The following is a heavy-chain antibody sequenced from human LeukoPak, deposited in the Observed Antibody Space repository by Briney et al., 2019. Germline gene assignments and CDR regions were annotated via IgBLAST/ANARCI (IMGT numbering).Heavy chain of an antibody. CDR1: GFTFSSYS. J-gene: IGHJ4*02. Sequence: GGSLRLSCAASGFTFSSYSMNWVRQAPGEGLEWVSSISSSSSYIYYADSVKGRFTISRDNAKNSLYLQMNSLRAEDTAVYYCARDRSGYSVFDYWGQGTLVTVSS. CDR3: ARDRSGYSVFDY. D-gene: IGHD3-22*01. V-gene: IGHV3-21*01. CDR2: ISSSSSYI.